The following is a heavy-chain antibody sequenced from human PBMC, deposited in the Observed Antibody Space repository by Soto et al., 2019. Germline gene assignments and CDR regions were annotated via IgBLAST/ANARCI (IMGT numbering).Heavy chain of an antibody. V-gene: IGHV4-30-2*01. CDR2: IYHLGNT. J-gene: IGHJ5*02. CDR3: AREIITMIRGVIILNWFDP. D-gene: IGHD3-10*01. CDR1: GGPISIGGYS. Sequence: TLSLTCADSGGPISIGGYSRSWILQPPGKGLEGIGHIYHLGNTYYNPSPKSRVTITVDRSKNQLSLKLSSLTSADTAVHYCAREIITMIRGVIILNWFDPWGQGTLVTVAS.